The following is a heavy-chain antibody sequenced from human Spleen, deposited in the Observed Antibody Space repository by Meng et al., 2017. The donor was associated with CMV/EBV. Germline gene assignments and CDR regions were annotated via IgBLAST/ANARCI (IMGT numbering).Heavy chain of an antibody. J-gene: IGHJ4*02. CDR3: AKQGDTAMARIDY. Sequence: ETLSLTCTVSGGSISSSSYYWGWIRQPPGKGLEWVSAISGSGGSTYYADSVKGRFTISRDNSKNTLYLQMNSLRAEDTAVYYCAKQGDTAMARIDYWGQGTLVTVSS. CDR1: GGSISSSSYY. V-gene: IGHV3-23*01. D-gene: IGHD5-18*01. CDR2: ISGSGGST.